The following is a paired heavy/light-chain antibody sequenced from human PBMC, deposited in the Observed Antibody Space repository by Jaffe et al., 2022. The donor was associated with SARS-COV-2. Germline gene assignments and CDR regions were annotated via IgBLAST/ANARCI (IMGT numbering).Light chain of an antibody. Sequence: DVVMTQSPLSLPVTLGQPASISCRSSQGLVYSDGNTYLNWFQQRPGQSPRRLIYKVSTRDSGVPDRFSGSGSGTDFTLRISRVEAEDVGVYYCMQGTHWPFTFGPGTKVDIK. CDR3: MQGTHWPFT. J-gene: IGKJ3*01. CDR1: QGLVYSDGNTY. V-gene: IGKV2-30*01. CDR2: KVS.
Heavy chain of an antibody. CDR1: GYSFSDYY. D-gene: IGHD3-10*01. CDR2: ISGSSNSI. Sequence: QVQLVESGGGLVKPGGSLRLSCAASGYSFSDYYMTWIRQVPGKGLEWLAYISGSSNSIVYADSVKGRFIISRDNAKNSLYLQMNSLRDEDTAVYYCASRFIRAGADYWGQGTLVTVSS. J-gene: IGHJ4*02. CDR3: ASRFIRAGADY. V-gene: IGHV3-11*01.